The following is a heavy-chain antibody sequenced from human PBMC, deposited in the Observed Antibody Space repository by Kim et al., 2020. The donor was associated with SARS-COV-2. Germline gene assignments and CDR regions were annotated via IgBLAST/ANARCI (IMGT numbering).Heavy chain of an antibody. CDR3: ARVGSHSSGWYGEGVLDY. CDR1: GGTFSSYA. J-gene: IGHJ4*02. V-gene: IGHV1-69*13. D-gene: IGHD6-19*01. Sequence: SVKVSCKASGGTFSSYAISWVRQAPGQGLEWMGGIIPIFGTANYAQKFQGRVTITADESTSTAYMELSSLRSEDTAVYYCARVGSHSSGWYGEGVLDYWGQGTLVTVSS. CDR2: IIPIFGTA.